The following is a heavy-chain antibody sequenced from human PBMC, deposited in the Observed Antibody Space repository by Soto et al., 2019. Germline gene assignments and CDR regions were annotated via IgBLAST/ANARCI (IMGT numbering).Heavy chain of an antibody. CDR1: GCSISSGGYS. Sequence: PSETLSLTCAVSGCSISSGGYSWSWILQPPGKGLEWIGYMYHSGSTYYNPSLKSRVTISIDRSKNQFSLKLSSVTAADTAVYSCARVPGHLGQGTLVTGSS. CDR2: MYHSGST. V-gene: IGHV4-30-2*01. CDR3: ARVPGH. D-gene: IGHD7-27*01. J-gene: IGHJ4*02.